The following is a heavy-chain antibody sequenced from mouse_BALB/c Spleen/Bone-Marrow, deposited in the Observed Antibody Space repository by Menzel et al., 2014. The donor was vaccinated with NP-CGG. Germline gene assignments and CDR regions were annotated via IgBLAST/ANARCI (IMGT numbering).Heavy chain of an antibody. CDR3: SKTNYYEYDDGRPFAY. CDR1: AYAFTNYL. CDR2: INPGSDSS. Sequence: ESGAELVRPGTSVKVSCKASAYAFTNYLIEWIKKRPGQGLEWIGAINPGSDSSTYNEKFRGKATLTADNSSSTCYLQLNHLNSDDSCVFFGSKTNYYEYDDGRPFAYWGQGTLVTVSA. J-gene: IGHJ3*01. D-gene: IGHD2-4*01. V-gene: IGHV1-54*01.